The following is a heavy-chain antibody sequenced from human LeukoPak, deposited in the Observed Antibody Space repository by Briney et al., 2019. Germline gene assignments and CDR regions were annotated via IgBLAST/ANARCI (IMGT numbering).Heavy chain of an antibody. D-gene: IGHD4-17*01. CDR3: VGATGFGY. CDR2: IHSGGST. J-gene: IGHJ4*02. V-gene: IGHV3-66*01. Sequence: PGGSLRLSCAVSGFTVSSNYMSWVHQAPGKGLEWVSVIHSGGSTYHADSVKGRFTISRDNSKNTVYLQMNSLRAEDTAVYYCVGATGFGYWGQGTLVTVSS. CDR1: GFTVSSNY.